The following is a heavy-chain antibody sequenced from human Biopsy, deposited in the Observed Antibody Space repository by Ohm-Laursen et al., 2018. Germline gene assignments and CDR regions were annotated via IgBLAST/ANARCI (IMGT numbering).Heavy chain of an antibody. CDR2: ISSSGSTI. D-gene: IGHD6-19*01. CDR3: ARDYPSYSSVWYREPIIHC. Sequence: SLRLSCAASGFTFSSYEMNWVRQASGKGLEWVSYISSSGSTIHYADSVKGRFTISRDNAKNSLYLQMNSLRAEDTAVYYCARDYPSYSSVWYREPIIHCWGQGTLVTVSS. J-gene: IGHJ4*02. V-gene: IGHV3-48*03. CDR1: GFTFSSYE.